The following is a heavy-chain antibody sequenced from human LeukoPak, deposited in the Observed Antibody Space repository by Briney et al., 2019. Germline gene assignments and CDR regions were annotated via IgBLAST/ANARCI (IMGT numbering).Heavy chain of an antibody. CDR1: GFTFSRYA. Sequence: PGRSLRLSCAASGFTFSRYAMHWVRQAPGKGLEWVAVISYDGSNKYYADSVKGRFTISRDNSKNTLYLQMNSLRAEDTAVYYCASGAPGYWGQGTLVTVSS. CDR2: ISYDGSNK. D-gene: IGHD3-10*01. J-gene: IGHJ4*02. V-gene: IGHV3-30-3*01. CDR3: ASGAPGY.